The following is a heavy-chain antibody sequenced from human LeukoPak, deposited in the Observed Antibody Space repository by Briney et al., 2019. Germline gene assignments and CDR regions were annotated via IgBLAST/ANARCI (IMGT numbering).Heavy chain of an antibody. J-gene: IGHJ4*02. CDR1: GFTFRSHA. CDR2: IYENGGTT. D-gene: IGHD3-9*01. Sequence: GGSLRLSCVGSGFTFRSHAMSWVRQAPEKGLEFVSGIYENGGTTYYADSVKGRFSISRDNSKNTLYLQMDSLRGEDTALYYCVKGDNNILTGYYNSFDYWGQGTLVTVSS. CDR3: VKGDNNILTGYYNSFDY. V-gene: IGHV3-23*01.